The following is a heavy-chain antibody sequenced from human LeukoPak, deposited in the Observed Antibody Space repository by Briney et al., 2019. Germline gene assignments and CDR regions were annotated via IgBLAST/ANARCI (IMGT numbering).Heavy chain of an antibody. J-gene: IGHJ4*02. CDR3: ARAHSSSSTFDL. Sequence: PGRSLRLSCAASGFTFSDYGIHWVRQAPGQGLEWVALIWYDGSKKYYADSVKGQFTISRDNTKNTLYLQLNSLRADDTAVYYCARAHSSSSTFDLWGQGTLVTVSS. CDR2: IWYDGSKK. D-gene: IGHD6-6*01. CDR1: GFTFSDYG. V-gene: IGHV3-33*01.